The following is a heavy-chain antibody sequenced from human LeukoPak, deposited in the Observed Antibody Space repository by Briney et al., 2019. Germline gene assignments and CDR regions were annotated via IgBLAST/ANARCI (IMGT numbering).Heavy chain of an antibody. CDR2: ISYDGSNK. CDR1: GFTFSSYG. J-gene: IGHJ4*02. D-gene: IGHD4-17*01. Sequence: GRSLRLSCAASGFTFSSYGMHWVRQAPGKGLEWVAVISYDGSNKYYADSVKGRFTISRDNAKNSLSLQMNSLRAEDTAVYYCARAAGYGDYRCFDYWGQGTLVTVSS. V-gene: IGHV3-30*03. CDR3: ARAAGYGDYRCFDY.